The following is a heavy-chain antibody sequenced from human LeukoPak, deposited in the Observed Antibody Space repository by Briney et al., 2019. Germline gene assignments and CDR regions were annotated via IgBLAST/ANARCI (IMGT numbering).Heavy chain of an antibody. CDR1: GGSISSSSYY. V-gene: IGHV4-39*07. D-gene: IGHD2-2*01. J-gene: IGHJ4*02. Sequence: SETLSLTCTVSGGSISSSSYYWGWIRQPPGKGLEWIGSIYYSGSTYYNPSLKSRVTISVDTSKNQFSLKLSSVSAADTAVYYCARRGGFGVPAAENSFDYWGQGTLVTVSS. CDR3: ARRGGFGVPAAENSFDY. CDR2: IYYSGST.